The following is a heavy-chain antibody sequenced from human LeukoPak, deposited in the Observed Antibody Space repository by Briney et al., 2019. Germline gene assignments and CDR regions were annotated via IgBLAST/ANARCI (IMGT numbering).Heavy chain of an antibody. CDR2: IYSGGST. V-gene: IGHV3-53*01. Sequence: GGSLRLSCAASGFTVSSNYMSWVRQAPGKGLEWVSVIYSGGSTYYADSVRGRFTISRDNSKNTLYLQMNSLRAEDTAVYYCASDSSGYPNWFDPWGQGTLVTVSS. D-gene: IGHD3-22*01. CDR3: ASDSSGYPNWFDP. CDR1: GFTVSSNY. J-gene: IGHJ5*02.